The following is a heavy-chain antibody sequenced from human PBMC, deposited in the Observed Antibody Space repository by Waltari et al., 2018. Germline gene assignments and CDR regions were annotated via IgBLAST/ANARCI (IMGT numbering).Heavy chain of an antibody. D-gene: IGHD3-3*01. V-gene: IGHV3-23*01. CDR1: GFTFSSYA. J-gene: IGHJ5*02. CDR2: ISGSGGST. CDR3: AKQDYDFWSGPSNWFDP. Sequence: EVQLLESGGGLVQPGGSLRLSCAASGFTFSSYAMSWVRQAPGKGLGWVSAISGSGGSTYYADSVKGRFTISRDNSKNTLYLQMNSLRAEDTAVYYCAKQDYDFWSGPSNWFDPWGQGTLVTVSS.